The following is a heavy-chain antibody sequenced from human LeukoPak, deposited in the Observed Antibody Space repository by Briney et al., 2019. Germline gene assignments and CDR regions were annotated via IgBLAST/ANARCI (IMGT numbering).Heavy chain of an antibody. J-gene: IGHJ4*02. CDR2: IFNGGST. V-gene: IGHV3-53*01. CDR3: AKDTRQLALRGYFDY. Sequence: GGSLRLSCAASGFAVSSNHMNWVRQAPGKGLEWVSVIFNGGSTYYADSVKGRFTISRDNSKNTLYLQMNSLRAEDTAVYYCAKDTRQLALRGYFDYWGQGTLVTVSS. CDR1: GFAVSSNH. D-gene: IGHD6-6*01.